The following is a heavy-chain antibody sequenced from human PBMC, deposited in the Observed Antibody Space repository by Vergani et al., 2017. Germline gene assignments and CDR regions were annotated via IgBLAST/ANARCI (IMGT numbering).Heavy chain of an antibody. Sequence: EVQLVQSGAEVKKPGESLRISCKGSGYSFTSYWISWVRQMPGKGLEWMGRIDPSDSYTNYSPSFQGHVTISADKSISTAYLQWSSLKASDTAMYYWAIRAYSSSWTPESYYMDVWGKGTTVTVSS. CDR1: GYSFTSYW. V-gene: IGHV5-10-1*01. J-gene: IGHJ6*03. CDR2: IDPSDSYT. D-gene: IGHD6-13*01. CDR3: AIRAYSSSWTPESYYMDV.